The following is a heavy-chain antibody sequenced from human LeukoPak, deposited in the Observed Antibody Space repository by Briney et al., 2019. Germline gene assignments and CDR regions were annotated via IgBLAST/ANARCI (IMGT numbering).Heavy chain of an antibody. D-gene: IGHD6-19*01. CDR1: GFTFSSYA. Sequence: GGSLRLSCAASGFTFSSYAMHWVRQAPGKGLEWVAVISYDGSNKYYADSVKGRFTISRDNSKNTLYLQMNSLRAEDTAVYYCARDGSSGWTWYFDYWGQGTLVTVSS. J-gene: IGHJ4*02. CDR3: ARDGSSGWTWYFDY. CDR2: ISYDGSNK. V-gene: IGHV3-30-3*01.